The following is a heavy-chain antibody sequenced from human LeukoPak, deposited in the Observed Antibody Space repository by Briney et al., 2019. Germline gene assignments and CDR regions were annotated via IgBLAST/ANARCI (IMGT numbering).Heavy chain of an antibody. CDR1: GASFSDYY. Sequence: SETLSLTCAVYGASFSDYYLSWIRQPPGKGLEWIGRVNHSGSTNYNPSLKSRVTISIDMSNNQFSLTLSSVTAADTALYYCRAARPEDYYRYMDVWGKGTTVTVSS. CDR3: RAARPEDYYRYMDV. D-gene: IGHD6-6*01. V-gene: IGHV4-34*01. CDR2: VNHSGST. J-gene: IGHJ6*03.